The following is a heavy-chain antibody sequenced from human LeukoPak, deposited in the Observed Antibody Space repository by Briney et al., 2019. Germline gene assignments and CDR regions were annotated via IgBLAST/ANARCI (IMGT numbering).Heavy chain of an antibody. V-gene: IGHV1-24*01. CDR1: GYMLSEVS. D-gene: IGHD3-10*01. CDR3: TTHRGY. CDR2: FDREDGET. J-gene: IGHJ4*02. Sequence: GASVKVSCKVSGYMLSEVSIHWVRQAPGEGLEWMGRFDREDGETIYPQKFQGRLTMTEDTSTDTAYMELSSLRSEDTAVYYCTTHRGYWGQGTLVTVSS.